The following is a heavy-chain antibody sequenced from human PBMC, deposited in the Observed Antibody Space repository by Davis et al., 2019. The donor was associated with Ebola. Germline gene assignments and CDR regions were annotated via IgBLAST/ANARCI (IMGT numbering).Heavy chain of an antibody. J-gene: IGHJ5*02. CDR3: ARGGYSYGFHRFDP. V-gene: IGHV4-30-4*01. CDR2: IYYSGST. CDR1: GASITSRSYY. D-gene: IGHD5-18*01. Sequence: SETLSLTCTVSGASITSRSYYWSWIRQPPGKGLEWIAYIYYSGSTYYNPSLQSRVTISVDTSKNQFSLRLISVTAADTAVYYCARGGYSYGFHRFDPWGQGTLVTVSS.